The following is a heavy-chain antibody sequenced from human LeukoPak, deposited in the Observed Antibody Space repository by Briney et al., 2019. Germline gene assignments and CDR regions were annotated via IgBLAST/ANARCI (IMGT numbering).Heavy chain of an antibody. CDR2: IYHTGST. CDR3: ARVRGSSSRGYYFDY. J-gene: IGHJ4*02. Sequence: SETLSLTCAVSGYSISSGNYWGWIRQPPGKGLEWIWFIYHTGSTYYSPSLKSRVTMSVDTSKNQFSLQLSSVTAADTAIHYCARVRGSSSRGYYFDYWGQGTLVTVSS. V-gene: IGHV4-38-2*01. D-gene: IGHD6-13*01. CDR1: GYSISSGNY.